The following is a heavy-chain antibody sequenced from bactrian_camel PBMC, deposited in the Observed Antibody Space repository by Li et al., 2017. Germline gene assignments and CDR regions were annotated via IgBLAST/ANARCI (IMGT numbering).Heavy chain of an antibody. CDR1: GFSFSSYA. D-gene: IGHD1*01. CDR2: IGPDGGST. V-gene: IGHV3S35*01. Sequence: VQLVESGGGSVQPGGSLRLSCAASGFSFSSYAMIWVRQAPGKGLEWVSNIGPDGGSTSYADLAKGRFTVSKDNAKNTMYLQMNSLKPGDTGVYYCVRWGASYGVDYWGKGTQVTVS. J-gene: IGHJ7*01.